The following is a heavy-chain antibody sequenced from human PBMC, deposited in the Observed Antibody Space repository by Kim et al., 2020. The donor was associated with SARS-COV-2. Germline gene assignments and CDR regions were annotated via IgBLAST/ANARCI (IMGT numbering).Heavy chain of an antibody. V-gene: IGHV3-53*01. J-gene: IGHJ4*02. CDR2: IYSGGST. CDR3: ARGRYNWNGGPFDY. Sequence: GGSLRLSCAASGFTVSSNYMSWVRQAPGKGLEWVSVIYSGGSTYYADSVKGRFTISRDNSKNTLYLQMNSLRAEDTAVYYCARGRYNWNGGPFDYWGQGTLVTISS. CDR1: GFTVSSNY. D-gene: IGHD1-20*01.